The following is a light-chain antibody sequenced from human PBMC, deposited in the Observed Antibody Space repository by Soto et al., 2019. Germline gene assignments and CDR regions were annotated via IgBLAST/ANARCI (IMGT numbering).Light chain of an antibody. V-gene: IGLV2-8*01. Sequence: QSGLTQPPSASGSPGQSVTISCTGTSSDVGGYNFVSWYQQHPGKVPKLMIYEVTKRPSGVPDRFSGSKSGNTASLTVSGLQAEDEADYYCSSYGGSNNLVFGGGTKVTVL. J-gene: IGLJ3*02. CDR2: EVT. CDR3: SSYGGSNNLV. CDR1: SSDVGGYNF.